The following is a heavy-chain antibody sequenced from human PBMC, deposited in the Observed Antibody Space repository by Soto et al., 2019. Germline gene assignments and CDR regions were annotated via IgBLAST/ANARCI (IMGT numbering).Heavy chain of an antibody. D-gene: IGHD3-16*01. Sequence: QVQLQESGPGLVKASETLSLTCTVSSDSVSSFYWTWIRQPPGKGLEWIGYIHYSGATNYNPSLRSRVTISVDTSKNQFSVKLSSVTAADTAVYYCARGTWGVPRIDYWGQGILVTVSS. CDR2: IHYSGAT. J-gene: IGHJ4*02. CDR1: SDSVSSFY. V-gene: IGHV4-59*02. CDR3: ARGTWGVPRIDY.